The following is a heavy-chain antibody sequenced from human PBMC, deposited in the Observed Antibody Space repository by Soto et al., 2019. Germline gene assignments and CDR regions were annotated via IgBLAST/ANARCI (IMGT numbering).Heavy chain of an antibody. CDR2: IYNGDST. Sequence: ASVKVSCAASGFTVSSNYMSWVRQAPGKGLEWVSVIYNGDSTYYADSVKGRFTISRDNSKNTLYLQMSSLRAEDTAVYYCARDLMATTYYYYYGMDVWGQGTTVTVSS. D-gene: IGHD5-12*01. CDR3: ARDLMATTYYYYYGMDV. CDR1: GFTVSSNY. V-gene: IGHV3-53*01. J-gene: IGHJ6*02.